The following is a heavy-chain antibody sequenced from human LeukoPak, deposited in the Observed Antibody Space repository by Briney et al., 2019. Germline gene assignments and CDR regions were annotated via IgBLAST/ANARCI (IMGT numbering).Heavy chain of an antibody. Sequence: SETLSLTCAVYGGSFSGYYWSWIRQPPGKGLEWIGEINHSGSTNYNPSLKSRVTISVDTSKNQFSLKLSSVTAADTAVYYCARFNSGSYQHYFDYWGQGTLVTASS. CDR2: INHSGST. J-gene: IGHJ4*02. V-gene: IGHV4-34*01. CDR1: GGSFSGYY. D-gene: IGHD1-26*01. CDR3: ARFNSGSYQHYFDY.